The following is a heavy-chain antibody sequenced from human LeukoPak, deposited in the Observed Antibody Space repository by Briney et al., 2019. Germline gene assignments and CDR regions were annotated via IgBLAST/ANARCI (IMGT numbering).Heavy chain of an antibody. Sequence: GASVTVSCKDSGYTFYSYDINWVRQATGQGLEWMGWMKPNSGNRDYAQKFQGRVTITRTTSISTAYMELSSLRSEDTAVYYCARRLGLRWNLQAFDIWGQGTMVTVSS. CDR1: GYTFYSYD. D-gene: IGHD4-23*01. CDR2: MKPNSGNR. V-gene: IGHV1-8*03. J-gene: IGHJ3*02. CDR3: ARRLGLRWNLQAFDI.